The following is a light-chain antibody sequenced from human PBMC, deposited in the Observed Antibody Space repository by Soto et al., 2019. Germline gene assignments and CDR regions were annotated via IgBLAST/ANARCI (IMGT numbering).Light chain of an antibody. J-gene: IGKJ1*01. CDR2: AAS. Sequence: DIQMTQSPSSLSASVGDRVTITCRASQSIITYLNWYQQKPGKAPNLLIYAASTLQSGVPSRFSGSGSGTDFTLTISCLQSEDFATYYCQQYYSYPPAFGQGTKVDIK. V-gene: IGKV1-39*01. CDR1: QSIITY. CDR3: QQYYSYPPA.